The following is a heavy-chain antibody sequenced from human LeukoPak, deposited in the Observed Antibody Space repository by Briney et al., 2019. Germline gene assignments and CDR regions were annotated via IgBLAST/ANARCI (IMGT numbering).Heavy chain of an antibody. CDR3: AREVSEGFDF. CDR1: GFTFSGYS. V-gene: IGHV3-21*01. CDR2: FGTRSTSA. Sequence: GGSLRLSCTASGFTFSGYSMNWIRQAPGKGLEWVSSFGTRSTSAYHAGSVKGRFAISRDNAKNSLYLQMNSLRAEDTALYYCAREVSEGFDFWGQGTLVTVSS. D-gene: IGHD3-22*01. J-gene: IGHJ4*02.